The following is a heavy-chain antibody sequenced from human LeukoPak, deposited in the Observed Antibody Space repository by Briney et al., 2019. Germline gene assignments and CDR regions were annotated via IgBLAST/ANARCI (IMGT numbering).Heavy chain of an antibody. D-gene: IGHD1/OR15-1a*01. J-gene: IGHJ5*02. Sequence: GGSLRLSCAASGFTFSSYWMSWVRQAPGKGLEWVANIKQDGSERYYVDSVKGRFTISRDSAKNSLYLQMNSLRAEDTAVYYCARGGLGTKTNWFDPWGQGTLVTVSS. V-gene: IGHV3-7*01. CDR2: IKQDGSER. CDR1: GFTFSSYW. CDR3: ARGGLGTKTNWFDP.